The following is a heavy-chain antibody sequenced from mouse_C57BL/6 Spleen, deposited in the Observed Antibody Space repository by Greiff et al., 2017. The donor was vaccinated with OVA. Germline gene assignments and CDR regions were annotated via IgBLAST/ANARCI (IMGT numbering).Heavy chain of an antibody. CDR1: GYTFTSYG. CDR3: ARLYYGSSPSY. D-gene: IGHD1-1*01. V-gene: IGHV1-81*01. CDR2: IYPRSGNT. Sequence: VQLQQSGAELARPGASVKLSCKASGYTFTSYGISWVKQRTGQGLEWIGEIYPRSGNTYYNEKFKGKATLTADKSSSTAYMELRSLTSEDSAVYFCARLYYGSSPSYWGQGTLVTVSA. J-gene: IGHJ3*01.